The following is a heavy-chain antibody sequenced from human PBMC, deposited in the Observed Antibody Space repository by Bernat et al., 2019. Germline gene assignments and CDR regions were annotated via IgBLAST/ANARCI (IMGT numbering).Heavy chain of an antibody. Sequence: QITLKESGPTLVKPTQTLTLTCTFSGFSLSTSGVGVGWIRQPPGKALEWLALIYWDDDKRYSPSLKSRLTITKDTSKNQVVLTMTNMDPVDTATYYCAHRLGYCSSTSCPRDAFDIWGQGTMVTVSS. J-gene: IGHJ3*02. D-gene: IGHD2-2*01. V-gene: IGHV2-5*02. CDR1: GFSLSTSGVG. CDR2: IYWDDDK. CDR3: AHRLGYCSSTSCPRDAFDI.